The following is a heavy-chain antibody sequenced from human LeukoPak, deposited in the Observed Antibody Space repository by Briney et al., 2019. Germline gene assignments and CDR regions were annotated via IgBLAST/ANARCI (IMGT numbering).Heavy chain of an antibody. CDR1: GFTFSSYG. Sequence: GGSLRLSCAASGFTFSSYGMHWVRQAPGKGLEWVAVISYDGSNKYYADSVKGRFTISRDNSKNTLYLQMNSLRAEDTAVYYCAKDWELGTPDDYGGQGPRVPVSP. D-gene: IGHD1-1*01. CDR2: ISYDGSNK. J-gene: IGHJ4*02. CDR3: AKDWELGTPDDY. V-gene: IGHV3-30*18.